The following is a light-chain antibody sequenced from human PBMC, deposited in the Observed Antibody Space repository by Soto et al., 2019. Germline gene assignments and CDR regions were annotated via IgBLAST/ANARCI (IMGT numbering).Light chain of an antibody. CDR2: DAS. Sequence: EIVLTQSPGTLSLSPGERATLSCRASQSVTSSYLAWYHQKPGQAPRLLIYDASNRATGIPDRFSGSGSGTDFTLTIIRLEPEDFAVYYCQQYGSSPRTFGQGTKVDIK. J-gene: IGKJ1*01. CDR3: QQYGSSPRT. CDR1: QSVTSSY. V-gene: IGKV3-20*01.